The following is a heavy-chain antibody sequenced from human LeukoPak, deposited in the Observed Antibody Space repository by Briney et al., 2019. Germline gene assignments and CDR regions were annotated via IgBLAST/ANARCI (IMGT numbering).Heavy chain of an antibody. CDR2: IYSDGST. D-gene: IGHD1-26*01. CDR1: GFIVSGDF. Sequence: GGSLRLSCAASGFIVSGDFMSWVRQAPGKGLEWVSVIYSDGSTYYADSVKGRFTISRDNSKNTLDLQMTGLRAEDTAVYYCARERGRGRDSPWFDYWGQGTLVTVSS. J-gene: IGHJ4*02. CDR3: ARERGRGRDSPWFDY. V-gene: IGHV3-53*01.